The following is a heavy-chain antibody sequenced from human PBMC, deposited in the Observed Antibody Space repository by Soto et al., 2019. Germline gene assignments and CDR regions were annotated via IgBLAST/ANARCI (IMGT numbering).Heavy chain of an antibody. J-gene: IGHJ6*02. V-gene: IGHV3-11*01. D-gene: IGHD3-22*01. CDR2: ISSSGSTI. Sequence: GGSLRLSCAASGFTFSDYYMSWIRQAPGKGLEWVSYISSSGSTIYYADSVKGRFTISRDNAKNSLYLQMNSLRAEDTAVYYCARGYCYDSSGLYGMAVWGQGTTVTVSS. CDR3: ARGYCYDSSGLYGMAV. CDR1: GFTFSDYY.